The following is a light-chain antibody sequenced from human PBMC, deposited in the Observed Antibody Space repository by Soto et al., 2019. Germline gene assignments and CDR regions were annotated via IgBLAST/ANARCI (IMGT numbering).Light chain of an antibody. CDR3: TSYTNSSAVV. CDR1: RDDIGAYDY. Sequence: QSLLTQRASVSGSPGQSMTISCAGTRDDIGAYDYVSWYQQHPGNAPKLLVYEVTSRPSGVSDRFSGSKSGNTASLTISGLQAEDEADYYCTSYTNSSAVVFGGGTKVTVL. V-gene: IGLV2-14*01. CDR2: EVT. J-gene: IGLJ2*01.